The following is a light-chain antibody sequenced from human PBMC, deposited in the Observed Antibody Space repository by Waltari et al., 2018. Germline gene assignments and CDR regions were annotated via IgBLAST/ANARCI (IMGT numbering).Light chain of an antibody. J-gene: IGLJ2*01. Sequence: QSALTQPRPVSGSPGQSVTMSCTGPTRDVGGSHYVSWYQQHAGKVPKLIIYDDTKRPAGVPDLFSGSKSGNTASLTISGLQAEDEADYYCCSYSGTYTFVVFGGGTKLTVL. CDR2: DDT. V-gene: IGLV2-11*01. CDR1: TRDVGGSHY. CDR3: CSYSGTYTFVV.